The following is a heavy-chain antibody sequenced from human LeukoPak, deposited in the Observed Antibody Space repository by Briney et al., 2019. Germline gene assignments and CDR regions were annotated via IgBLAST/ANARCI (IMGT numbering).Heavy chain of an antibody. J-gene: IGHJ4*02. V-gene: IGHV3-30-3*01. D-gene: IGHD7-27*01. CDR3: ARDNGDHYFDY. CDR1: GFIFSSYA. Sequence: PGRSLRLSCAASGFIFSSYAMHCVRQAPGKGLEWVAVISYDGGNKYYTDSVKGRFTISRDNSKNTLSLQMNSLRPEDTAVYYCARDNGDHYFDYWGQGTLVTVSS. CDR2: ISYDGGNK.